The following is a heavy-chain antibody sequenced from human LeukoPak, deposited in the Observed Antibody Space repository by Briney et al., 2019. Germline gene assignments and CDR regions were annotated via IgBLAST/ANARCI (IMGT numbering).Heavy chain of an antibody. Sequence: GGSLRLSCAASGFTFSSYSMNWVRQAPGKGLEWVSSISSSSSYIYYADSVKGRFTISRDNAKNSLYLQMNSLRAEDTAVYYCARGLLQLGGGYYYYYYMDVWGKGTTVTVSS. CDR1: GFTFSSYS. J-gene: IGHJ6*03. CDR3: ARGLLQLGGGYYYYYYMDV. D-gene: IGHD5-24*01. CDR2: ISSSSSYI. V-gene: IGHV3-21*04.